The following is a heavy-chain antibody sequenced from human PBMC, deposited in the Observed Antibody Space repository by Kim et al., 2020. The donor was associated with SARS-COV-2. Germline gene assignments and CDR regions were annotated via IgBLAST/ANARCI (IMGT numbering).Heavy chain of an antibody. CDR3: ARGGTGIPYYYGMDV. D-gene: IGHD7-27*01. Sequence: SVKVSCKASGGTFSSYAISWVRQAPGQGLEWMGGIIPIFGTANYAQKFQGRVTITADKSTSTAYMELSSLRSEDTAVYYCARGGTGIPYYYGMDVWGQGTTVTVSS. CDR2: IIPIFGTA. J-gene: IGHJ6*02. V-gene: IGHV1-69*06. CDR1: GGTFSSYA.